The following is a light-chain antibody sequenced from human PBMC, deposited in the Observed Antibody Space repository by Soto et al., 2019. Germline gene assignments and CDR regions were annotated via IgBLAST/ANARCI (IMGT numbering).Light chain of an antibody. CDR1: SWHSNYV. CDR3: QTWDTGIRV. J-gene: IGLJ2*01. CDR2: LNSDGSH. Sequence: QSVLTQSPSASASLGASVKLTCTLSSWHSNYVIAWHQQQPEKGPRYLMKLNSDGSHSKGDGIPDRFSGSSSGAARYLTISSLQSEDEADYYCQTWDTGIRVFGGGTKLTVL. V-gene: IGLV4-69*01.